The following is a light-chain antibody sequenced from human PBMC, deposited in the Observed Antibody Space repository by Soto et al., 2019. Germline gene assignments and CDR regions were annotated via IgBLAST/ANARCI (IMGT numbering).Light chain of an antibody. CDR1: TGHVTSGQY. Sequence: QAVVTQDPSLTGSPGGTVTLTCGSSTGHVTSGQYSYWFQQKPGQAPRTLIYDTSNTHSWTPARFSGSLRGGKAALTLSGAQPEDEADYYCLLSYSGASWVFGGGTKLTVL. V-gene: IGLV7-46*01. CDR3: LLSYSGASWV. J-gene: IGLJ3*02. CDR2: DTS.